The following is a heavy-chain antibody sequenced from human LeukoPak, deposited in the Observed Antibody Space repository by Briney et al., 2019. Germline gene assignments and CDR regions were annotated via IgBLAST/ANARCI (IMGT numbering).Heavy chain of an antibody. CDR2: IKRDGSVK. CDR3: ARLSGEITVFDL. CDR1: GFTFSSYW. V-gene: IGHV3-7*01. J-gene: IGHJ4*02. D-gene: IGHD1-20*01. Sequence: GGSLRLSCAASGFTFSSYWMSWVRQAPGKGLEWVASIKRDGSVKKYVDSVQGRFTVSGDNTKNSLYLQMNSLRADDTAVYYCARLSGEITVFDLWDQGTLVTVSS.